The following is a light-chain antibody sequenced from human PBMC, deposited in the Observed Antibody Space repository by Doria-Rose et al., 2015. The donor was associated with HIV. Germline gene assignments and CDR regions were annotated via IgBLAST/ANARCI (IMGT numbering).Light chain of an antibody. CDR3: HQYGTSWT. CDR2: DGS. V-gene: IGKV3-20*01. Sequence: TQSPGTLSLSPGERATLSCRASQSFSSTYLAWYQQKPGQAPSLLIYDGSTRATGIPDRFSASGSGTDLTLTINRLEPEDFAPYYCHQYGTSWTFGQGTKVEI. CDR1: QSFSSTY. J-gene: IGKJ1*01.